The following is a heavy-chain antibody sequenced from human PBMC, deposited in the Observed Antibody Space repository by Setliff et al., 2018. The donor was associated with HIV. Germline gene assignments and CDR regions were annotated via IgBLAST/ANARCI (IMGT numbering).Heavy chain of an antibody. J-gene: IGHJ5*02. CDR2: LNDSGST. D-gene: IGHD6-6*01. Sequence: SETLSLTCAVYGGSFSGYFWSWIRQSPRKRLEWIGELNDSGSTNYNPSLKSRVTISVDTSKNQFSLRLSSVTAADTAVYYCARGTKLVWGRWFDPWGQGTQVTVSS. V-gene: IGHV4-34*01. CDR1: GGSFSGYF. CDR3: ARGTKLVWGRWFDP.